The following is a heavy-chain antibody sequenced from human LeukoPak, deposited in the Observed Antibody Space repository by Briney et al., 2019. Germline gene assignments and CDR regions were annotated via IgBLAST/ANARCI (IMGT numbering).Heavy chain of an antibody. Sequence: GGSPRLSCAASGFTFEDYGMSWVRQPPGKGLERVSGINWNGGNTGYADSVRGRFTISRDNAKNSLYLQMNSLRAEDAAFYYCAINGGGDSGYGNFDYWGQGTLVTVSS. J-gene: IGHJ4*02. CDR1: GFTFEDYG. V-gene: IGHV3-20*04. D-gene: IGHD5-12*01. CDR3: AINGGGDSGYGNFDY. CDR2: INWNGGNT.